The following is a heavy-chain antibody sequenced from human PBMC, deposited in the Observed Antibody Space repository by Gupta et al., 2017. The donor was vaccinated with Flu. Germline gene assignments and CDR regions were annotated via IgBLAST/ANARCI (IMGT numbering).Heavy chain of an antibody. CDR2: IRDDENKR. CDR3: ARDRMATVIGSYGMDV. D-gene: IGHD5-18*01. J-gene: IGHJ6*02. Sequence: FTFSIYGMHWVRQARGKGVEWVAIIRDDENKRYYADSVKGRFTISRDNSKSTLYLQMNSLRAEDTAVYYCARDRMATVIGSYGMDVWGQGTTVTVAS. CDR1: FTFSIYG. V-gene: IGHV3-33*01.